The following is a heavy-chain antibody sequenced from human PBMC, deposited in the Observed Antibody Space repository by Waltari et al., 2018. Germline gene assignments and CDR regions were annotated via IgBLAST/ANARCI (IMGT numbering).Heavy chain of an antibody. V-gene: IGHV3-48*03. CDR3: ARAGLSRPFDWPYFDS. Sequence: EVQLVESGGRSVLPGAALRLSCPASGFNFVTYEIIWVRQAPGNGLGWIAYVGSSGSTIYYADSVKGRFTVSRDNARDSAFLQMDTLRVEDTAVYFCARAGLSRPFDWPYFDSWGPGTLVTVSS. CDR1: GFNFVTYE. J-gene: IGHJ4*02. D-gene: IGHD3-9*01. CDR2: VGSSGSTI.